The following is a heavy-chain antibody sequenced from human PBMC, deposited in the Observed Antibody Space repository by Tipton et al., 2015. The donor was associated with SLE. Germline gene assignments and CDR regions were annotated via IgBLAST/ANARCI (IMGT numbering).Heavy chain of an antibody. Sequence: TLSLTCTVSDGSISSYYWSWIRQPPGKGLEWIGFIYTGSTNYNPSLKSRVTISVDTSKNQFSLRLSSVTAADTAVYYCARGVAERLGLDFWGQGSLVTVSS. J-gene: IGHJ4*02. CDR2: IYTGST. CDR3: ARGVAERLGLDF. CDR1: DGSISSYY. D-gene: IGHD6-19*01. V-gene: IGHV4-59*01.